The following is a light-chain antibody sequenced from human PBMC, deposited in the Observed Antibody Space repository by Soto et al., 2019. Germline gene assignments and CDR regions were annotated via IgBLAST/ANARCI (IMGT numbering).Light chain of an antibody. V-gene: IGKV4-1*01. J-gene: IGKJ2*01. CDR3: QQYYCTPYT. CDR1: QSVLYSSNNKNY. CDR2: WAS. Sequence: DIVMTQSPDSLAVSLGERATINCKSSQSVLYSSNNKNYLAWYQQKPGHPPKLLIYWASTRDSGVPDRFSGSGAGTDFTLAISRLQAEDAAVYYCQQYYCTPYTFGPGTKLEIK.